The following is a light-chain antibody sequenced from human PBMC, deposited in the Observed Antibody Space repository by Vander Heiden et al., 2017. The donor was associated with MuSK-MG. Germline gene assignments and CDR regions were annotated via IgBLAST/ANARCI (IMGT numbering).Light chain of an antibody. Sequence: DIQLTQSPSFLSASVGDRVTITCRPSQAISNSLAWYQQKPEKAPNLLIYSASTLQSGVPARFSGSGSGTEFTLTISSLQPEDFATYYCQRLNTYPTTFGGGTKVEIK. CDR3: QRLNTYPTT. CDR1: QAISNS. J-gene: IGKJ4*01. CDR2: SAS. V-gene: IGKV1-9*01.